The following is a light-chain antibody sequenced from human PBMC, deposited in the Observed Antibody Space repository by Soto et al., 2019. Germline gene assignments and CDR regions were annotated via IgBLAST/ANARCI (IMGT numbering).Light chain of an antibody. CDR1: QSVSSN. CDR3: QQYDNWWT. CDR2: GAS. V-gene: IGKV3-15*01. J-gene: IGKJ1*01. Sequence: EIVMTQSPATLSVSPGERATLSCRASQSVSSNLAWYQKKPGQAPRLLIYGASTRANVIPARFSSSGSGTEFTLTNSSLQSEEFAGYYCQQYDNWWTCGEGPRVEIK.